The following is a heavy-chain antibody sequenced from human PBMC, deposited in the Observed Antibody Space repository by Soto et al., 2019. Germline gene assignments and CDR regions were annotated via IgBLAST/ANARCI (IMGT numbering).Heavy chain of an antibody. J-gene: IGHJ5*02. CDR1: GYTFTSYA. CDR2: INAGNGNT. D-gene: IGHD6-13*01. Sequence: QVPLVQSGAEVKKPGASVQVSCKASGYTFTSYAMHWVRQAPGQRLEWMGWINAGNGNTKYSQKFQGRVTITRGTSASTAYRELSRLRSEDTAVYYCAGEDTRIAAAGTKTGWNPWGQGTLVTVSS. V-gene: IGHV1-3*01. CDR3: AGEDTRIAAAGTKTGWNP.